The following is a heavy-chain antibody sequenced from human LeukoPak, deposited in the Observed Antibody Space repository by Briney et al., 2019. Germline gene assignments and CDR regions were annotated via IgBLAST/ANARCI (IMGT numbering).Heavy chain of an antibody. CDR1: GGSISSSTYY. Sequence: SETLSLTCTVSGGSISSSTYYWGWIRQPPGKGLEWIGSIYYSGGTYYNPSLKSRVTISVDTSKNQFSLKLSSVTAADTAVYYCARSEEGGLLHFDYWGQGTLVTVSS. J-gene: IGHJ4*02. V-gene: IGHV4-39*07. CDR2: IYYSGGT. D-gene: IGHD2-15*01. CDR3: ARSEEGGLLHFDY.